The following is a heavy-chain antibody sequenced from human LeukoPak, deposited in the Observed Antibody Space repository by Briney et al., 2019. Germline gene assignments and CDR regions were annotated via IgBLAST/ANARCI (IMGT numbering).Heavy chain of an antibody. J-gene: IGHJ5*02. CDR3: ARDLASDNWFDP. CDR2: IYSGGST. Sequence: GGSMRPSCAASGFTASSNYMSWVRHAQGKGLEWVSVIYSGGSTYYPDSVKGRFTISRDNSKNTLYLQMNSLRAEDTAVYYCARDLASDNWFDPWGQGSLVTVSS. V-gene: IGHV3-66*02. D-gene: IGHD3-16*01. CDR1: GFTASSNY.